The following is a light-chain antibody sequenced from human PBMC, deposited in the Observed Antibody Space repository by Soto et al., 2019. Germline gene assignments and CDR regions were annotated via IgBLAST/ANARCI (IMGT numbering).Light chain of an antibody. CDR2: GVS. CDR3: QQYAYSPRT. Sequence: IVLTQSPVTLSLSPGERATLSCRASQSVSTSYLAWYQQKPGQAPRLLIYGVSSRATGIPDRFSATGSGTDFTLTISRLEPEDFAVYYCQQYAYSPRTFGQGTKVDIK. J-gene: IGKJ1*01. CDR1: QSVSTSY. V-gene: IGKV3-20*01.